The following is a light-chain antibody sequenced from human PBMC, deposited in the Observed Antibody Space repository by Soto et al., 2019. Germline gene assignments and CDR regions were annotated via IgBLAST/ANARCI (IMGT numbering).Light chain of an antibody. CDR2: EVT. J-gene: IGLJ1*01. Sequence: QSALTQPPCACGSPGQSVTISCTGTNIDVGGYNYVAWYQQHPGTAPKVIIYEVTKRPSGVPDRFIGSKSGNTASLTISGLQAEDEADYFCSSYASNNILFVFGTGTKV. CDR1: NIDVGGYNY. CDR3: SSYASNNILFV. V-gene: IGLV2-8*01.